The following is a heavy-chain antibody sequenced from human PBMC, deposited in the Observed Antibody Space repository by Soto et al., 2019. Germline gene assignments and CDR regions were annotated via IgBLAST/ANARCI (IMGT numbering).Heavy chain of an antibody. V-gene: IGHV1-69*06. D-gene: IGHD6-13*01. CDR2: IVPLFRTT. CDR1: GGTFSSYA. CDR3: ARGGYSSTWSNLLDRSGLDI. J-gene: IGHJ6*02. Sequence: QVQLVQSGAEAKKPGSSVKVSCKTSGGTFSSYAISWVRQAPGQGLEWMGGIVPLFRTTNYAQKFQGRVTITADTSTYTVYIERSGLRSGDTAVYYCARGGYSSTWSNLLDRSGLDIWGQGTTVTVSS.